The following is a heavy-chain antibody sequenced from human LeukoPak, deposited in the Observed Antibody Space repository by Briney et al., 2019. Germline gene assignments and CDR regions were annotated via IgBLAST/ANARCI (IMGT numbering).Heavy chain of an antibody. Sequence: GGSLRLSCAASGFSFRSYSMDWVRLAPGKGLEWVSSITGSSSYISYADSVKGRFTISRDNAENSLFLQMNSLRPEDTAVYFCARDRLEGGETFDSWGQGTLVTVSS. D-gene: IGHD1-1*01. CDR1: GFSFRSYS. V-gene: IGHV3-21*01. CDR3: ARDRLEGGETFDS. CDR2: ITGSSSYI. J-gene: IGHJ4*02.